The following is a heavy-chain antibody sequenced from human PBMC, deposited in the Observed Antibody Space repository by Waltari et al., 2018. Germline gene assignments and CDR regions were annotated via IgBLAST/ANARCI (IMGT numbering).Heavy chain of an antibody. CDR2: ISADNGNT. CDR3: ARDRRDDNNSVRWLDP. J-gene: IGHJ5*02. D-gene: IGHD1-1*01. Sequence: QIQLVQSGGEVKKPGASVNVSCKASGYMFRNFGIFWVRQAPGQGLEYMGWISADNGNTNDAKKFQGRLTLTTDTSASTAYMELSSLTSDDTAVYFCARDRRDDNNSVRWLDPWGQGTLVTVSS. CDR1: GYMFRNFG. V-gene: IGHV1-18*01.